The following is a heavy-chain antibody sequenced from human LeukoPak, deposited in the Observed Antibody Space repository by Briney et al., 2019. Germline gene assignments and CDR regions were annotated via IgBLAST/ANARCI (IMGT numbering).Heavy chain of an antibody. D-gene: IGHD1-26*01. Sequence: SETLTLTCTVSSGYISSYYWSWIRQPPGKGLEWIGYIYYTGSTSYNPSLKSRVTMSLDASKNQFSLELNSVTPADTAVYYCARGGNYWPQWWFDPWGRGTLVSVSS. J-gene: IGHJ5*02. CDR2: IYYTGST. CDR3: ARGGNYWPQWWFDP. CDR1: SGYISSYY. V-gene: IGHV4-59*01.